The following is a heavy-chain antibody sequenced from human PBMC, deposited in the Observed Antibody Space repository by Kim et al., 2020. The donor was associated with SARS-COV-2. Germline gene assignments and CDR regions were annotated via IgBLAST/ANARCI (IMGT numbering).Heavy chain of an antibody. D-gene: IGHD3-10*01. V-gene: IGHV1-18*01. CDR2: ISAYNGNT. CDR1: GYTFTSYG. Sequence: ASVKVSCKASGYTFTSYGISWVRQAPGQGLEWMGWISAYNGNTNYAQKLQGRVTMTTDTSTSTAYMELRSLRSDDTAVYYCARARITMVRGVNDNWFDPWGQGTLVTVSS. J-gene: IGHJ5*02. CDR3: ARARITMVRGVNDNWFDP.